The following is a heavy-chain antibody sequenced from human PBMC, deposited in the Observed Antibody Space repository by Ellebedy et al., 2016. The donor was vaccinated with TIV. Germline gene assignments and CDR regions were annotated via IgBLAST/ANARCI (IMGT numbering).Heavy chain of an antibody. Sequence: PGGSLRLSCAASGFTFSRSGMHWVRQAPGKGLGWVAIIWLDGSKEYYADSVKGRFTISRDNSKNTLYMQMNSLRAEDTAVYYCARDKNTGYIDYWGQGALVTVSS. J-gene: IGHJ4*02. CDR2: IWLDGSKE. D-gene: IGHD2-8*02. V-gene: IGHV3-33*01. CDR1: GFTFSRSG. CDR3: ARDKNTGYIDY.